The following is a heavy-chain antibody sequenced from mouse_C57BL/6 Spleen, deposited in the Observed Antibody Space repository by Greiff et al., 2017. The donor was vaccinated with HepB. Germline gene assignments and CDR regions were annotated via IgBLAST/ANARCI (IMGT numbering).Heavy chain of an antibody. CDR1: GFSLSTSGMG. D-gene: IGHD1-1*01. V-gene: IGHV8-12*01. J-gene: IGHJ4*01. CDR2: IYWDDDK. CDR3: ARGNYGSSHYYAMDY. Sequence: QVTLKVCGPGILQSSQTLSLTCSFSGFSLSTSGMGVSWIRQPSGKGLEWLAHIYWDDDKRYNPSLKSRLTISKDTSRNQVFLKITSVDTADTATYYCARGNYGSSHYYAMDYWGQGTSVTVSS.